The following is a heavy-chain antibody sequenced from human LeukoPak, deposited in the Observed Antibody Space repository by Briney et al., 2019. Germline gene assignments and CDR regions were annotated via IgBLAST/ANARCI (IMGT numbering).Heavy chain of an antibody. CDR3: ARGRSIAARWGYYLDY. CDR2: MNPNSGNT. Sequence: ASVKVSCKASGYTFTSYDINWVRQATGQGLEWMGWMNPNSGNTGYAQKFQGRVTMTRNTSISTAYMELSSLRSEDTAVYYCARGRSIAARWGYYLDYWGQGTLVTVSS. D-gene: IGHD6-6*01. V-gene: IGHV1-8*01. J-gene: IGHJ4*02. CDR1: GYTFTSYD.